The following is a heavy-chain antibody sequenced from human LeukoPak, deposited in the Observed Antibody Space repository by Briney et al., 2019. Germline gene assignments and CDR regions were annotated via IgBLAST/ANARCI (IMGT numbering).Heavy chain of an antibody. V-gene: IGHV3-23*01. CDR3: TTYRQVGEFDY. Sequence: PGGSLRLSCAASGFTFSSYAMTWVRQAPGKGLEWVSVIFSSGDTTHYADSVKGRFTISRDTSKKTLFLQMNSLRAEDTAMYYCTTYRQVGEFDYWGQGTLVTVSS. CDR2: IFSSGDTT. J-gene: IGHJ4*02. CDR1: GFTFSSYA. D-gene: IGHD3-10*01.